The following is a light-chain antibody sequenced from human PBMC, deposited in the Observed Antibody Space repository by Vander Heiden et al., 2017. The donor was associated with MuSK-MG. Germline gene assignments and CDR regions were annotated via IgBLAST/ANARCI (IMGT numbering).Light chain of an antibody. CDR1: QSVLSSSNNKNY. Sequence: DIVMTQSPDSLAVSLGERATINCKSSQSVLSSSNNKNYLAWYQQKLGHPPKLVISRASTRESGVPDRFSGSGSGTDFTLTISSLQAEDVAVYYCQQDDTIPLTFGGGTKVEIK. V-gene: IGKV4-1*01. J-gene: IGKJ4*01. CDR3: QQDDTIPLT. CDR2: RAS.